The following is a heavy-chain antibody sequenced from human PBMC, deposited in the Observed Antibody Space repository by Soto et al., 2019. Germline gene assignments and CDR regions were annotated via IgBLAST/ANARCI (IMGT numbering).Heavy chain of an antibody. D-gene: IGHD3-3*01. J-gene: IGHJ6*02. V-gene: IGHV3-23*01. CDR1: VFTFSSYA. CDR3: AKVIDDFSLYYGMDV. CDR2: ISGSGGST. Sequence: PGGPLRLSCAASVFTFSSYAMSWVRQAPGKGLEWVSAISGSGGSTYYADSVKGRFTISRDNSKNTLYLQMNSLRAEDTAVYYCAKVIDDFSLYYGMDVWGQGTTVTVSS.